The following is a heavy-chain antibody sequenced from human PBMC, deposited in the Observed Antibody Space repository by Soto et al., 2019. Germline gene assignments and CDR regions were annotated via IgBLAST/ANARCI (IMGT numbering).Heavy chain of an antibody. CDR3: ARPLAVYSYGYNDYDGMAV. D-gene: IGHD5-18*01. CDR2: INPSGGST. Sequence: GASVKVSCKASGYTFTSYYMHWVRQAPGQGLEWMGIINPSGGSTSYAQKFQGRVTMTRDTSTSTVYMELSSLRSEDTAVYYCARPLAVYSYGYNDYDGMAVSARRTTVTVSS. V-gene: IGHV1-46*01. CDR1: GYTFTSYY. J-gene: IGHJ6*02.